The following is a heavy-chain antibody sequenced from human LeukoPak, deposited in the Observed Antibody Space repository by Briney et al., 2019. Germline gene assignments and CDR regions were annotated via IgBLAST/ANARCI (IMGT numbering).Heavy chain of an antibody. J-gene: IGHJ4*02. CDR2: IYYSGST. V-gene: IGHV4-59*08. CDR1: GGSISSYY. CDR3: ARHTDIAPLSSLKY. Sequence: PSESLSLTCTVSGGSISSYYWSWIRQTPGKGLEWIGDIYYSGSTNYNPSLKSRVTISVDTSKNQFSLKLSSVTAADTAVYYCARHTDIAPLSSLKYWGQGTLVTVSS. D-gene: IGHD6-13*01.